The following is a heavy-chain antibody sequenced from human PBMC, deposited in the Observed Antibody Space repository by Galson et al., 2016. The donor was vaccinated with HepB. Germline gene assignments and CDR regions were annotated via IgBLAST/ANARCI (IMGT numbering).Heavy chain of an antibody. V-gene: IGHV4-59*01. J-gene: IGHJ6*02. CDR1: GGSISSYY. CDR3: ARVRDRYCSDGSCYSELAYYGLDV. D-gene: IGHD2-15*01. CDR2: ISYTGST. Sequence: LSLTCTVSGGSISSYYWSWIRQPPGKGLEWIGYISYTGSTNYNPSLKSRVTISADTSKNQFSLKLSAVTAADTAVYYWARVRDRYCSDGSCYSELAYYGLDVWGQGTTVIVSS.